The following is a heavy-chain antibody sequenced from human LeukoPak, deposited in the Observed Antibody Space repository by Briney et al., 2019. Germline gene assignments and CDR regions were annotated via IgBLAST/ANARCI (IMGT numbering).Heavy chain of an antibody. CDR2: MSGSGGST. Sequence: GGSLKLSCAASGFTFSNYAMSWVRQAPGMGLECVSVMSGSGGSTHYADSVKGRCTISRDNSKNTLYLQMNSLRDDDTAVYYCAKAGLEVVNAIRFDYWGQGNLVTVSS. J-gene: IGHJ4*02. CDR3: AKAGLEVVNAIRFDY. V-gene: IGHV3-23*01. D-gene: IGHD2-21*01. CDR1: GFTFSNYA.